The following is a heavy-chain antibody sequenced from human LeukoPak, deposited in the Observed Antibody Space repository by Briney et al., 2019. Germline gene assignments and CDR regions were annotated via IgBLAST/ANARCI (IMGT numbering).Heavy chain of an antibody. J-gene: IGHJ4*02. V-gene: IGHV3-23*01. CDR3: ASYKWELLLGYFDY. D-gene: IGHD1-26*01. CDR1: GFTFSSYA. CDR2: ISGSGGST. Sequence: GGSLRLSCAASGFTFSSYAMSWVRQAPGKGLEWVSAISGSGGSTYYADSVKGRFTISRDNSKNTLYLQMNSLRAEDTAVYYCASYKWELLLGYFDYWGQGTLVTVSS.